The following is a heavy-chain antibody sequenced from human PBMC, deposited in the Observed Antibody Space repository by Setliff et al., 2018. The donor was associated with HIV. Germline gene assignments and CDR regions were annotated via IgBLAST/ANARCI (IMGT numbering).Heavy chain of an antibody. J-gene: IGHJ4*02. Sequence: SETLSLTCTVSGGSISSTSYYWGWIRQPPGKGLEWIGSIYYSGNTYYNPSLKSRVTISVDTSKNQFSLKLSSVTASDTAVYYCVRGGKLAAAGNGRFDYWGQGALVTVSS. CDR3: VRGGKLAAAGNGRFDY. CDR2: IYYSGNT. CDR1: GGSISSTSYY. V-gene: IGHV4-39*01. D-gene: IGHD6-13*01.